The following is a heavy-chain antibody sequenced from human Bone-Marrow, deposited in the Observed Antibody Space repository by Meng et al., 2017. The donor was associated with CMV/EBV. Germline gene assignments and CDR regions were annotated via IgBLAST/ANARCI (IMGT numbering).Heavy chain of an antibody. D-gene: IGHD6-13*01. Sequence: QVQLQQWGAGLLKPSXXXXLXXXVYGGSFSGYYWSWIRQPPGEGLEWIGEINHSGSTNYNPSLKSRVTISVDTSKTQFSLKLSSVTAADTAVYYCARGLIIIAAAGPNWFDPWGQGTLVTVSS. CDR2: INHSGST. CDR3: ARGLIIIAAAGPNWFDP. J-gene: IGHJ5*02. V-gene: IGHV4-34*01. CDR1: GGSFSGYY.